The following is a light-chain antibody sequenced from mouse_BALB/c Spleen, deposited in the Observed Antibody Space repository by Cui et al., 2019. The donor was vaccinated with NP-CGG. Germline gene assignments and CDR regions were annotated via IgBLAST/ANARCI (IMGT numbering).Light chain of an antibody. CDR3: ALWYSNHWV. CDR1: TGAVTTSNY. CDR2: GTN. J-gene: IGLJ1*01. V-gene: IGLV1*01. Sequence: QAVVANEAALTTSPVVTVTVTCRSSTGAVTTSNYANWVQEKPDHLFTGLIGGTNNRAPGVPARFSGSLIGDKAALTITGAQTEDEAIYFCALWYSNHWVFGGGTKLTVL.